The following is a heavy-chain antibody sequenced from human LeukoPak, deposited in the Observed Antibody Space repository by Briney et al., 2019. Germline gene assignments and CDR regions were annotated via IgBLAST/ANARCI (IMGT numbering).Heavy chain of an antibody. CDR3: ARHYYGSGSYFDY. CDR2: ISSSSSSYI. V-gene: IGHV3-21*01. J-gene: IGHJ4*02. CDR1: GFTFSSYS. D-gene: IGHD3-10*01. Sequence: PGGSLRLSCAASGFTFSSYSMNWVRQAPGQGLEWVSSISSSSSSYIYYADSVKGRFTISRDNAKNSPYLQMNSLRAEDTAVYYCARHYYGSGSYFDYWGQGTLVTVSS.